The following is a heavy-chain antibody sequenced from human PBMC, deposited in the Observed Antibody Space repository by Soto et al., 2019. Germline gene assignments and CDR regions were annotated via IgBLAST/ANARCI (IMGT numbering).Heavy chain of an antibody. D-gene: IGHD6-6*01. J-gene: IGHJ6*03. Sequence: QVQLVQSGAEVKKPGASVKVSCKASGYTFTNYYMHWVRQAPGQGLEWMGIINPSGGSTSYAQKFQGRVTMTRDTSTSTVYMELSSLRSEDTAVYYCAREMGDSSSPEIYYYYYMDVWGKGTTVTVSS. V-gene: IGHV1-46*03. CDR1: GYTFTNYY. CDR2: INPSGGST. CDR3: AREMGDSSSPEIYYYYYMDV.